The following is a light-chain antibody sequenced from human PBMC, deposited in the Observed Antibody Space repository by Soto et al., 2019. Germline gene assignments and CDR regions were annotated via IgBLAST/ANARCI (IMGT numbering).Light chain of an antibody. V-gene: IGKV1-5*03. Sequence: DIQMTQSPSTLSASVGDRVTITCRASQSITDWLAWYQQKPGKAPKFLIYKASNLEGGVPSRFSGSGSGTEFPLTIGSVQPDDFATYYCQYWDDYSWTFGQGTKVEIK. CDR2: KAS. J-gene: IGKJ1*01. CDR3: QYWDDYSWT. CDR1: QSITDW.